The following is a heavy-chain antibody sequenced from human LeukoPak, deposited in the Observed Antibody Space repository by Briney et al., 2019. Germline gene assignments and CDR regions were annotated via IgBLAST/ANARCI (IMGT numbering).Heavy chain of an antibody. V-gene: IGHV4-34*01. CDR3: ARRPDGFDF. CDR2: VNHSGQS. J-gene: IGHJ3*01. Sequence: SETLSLTCAVYGGSFSGYHWSWIRQPPGKGLEWIGDVNHSGQSSYRSSLKGRVTISVDTSKNQFSLRLTSVTAADTAVYYCARRPDGFDFWGQGTMVTVSS. CDR1: GGSFSGYH.